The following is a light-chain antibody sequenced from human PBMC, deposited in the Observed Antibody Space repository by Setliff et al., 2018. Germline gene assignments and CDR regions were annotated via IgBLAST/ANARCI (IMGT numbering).Light chain of an antibody. CDR2: EVS. CDR1: NSDVGGYSY. J-gene: IGLJ1*01. CDR3: SSYAGSYTSLYV. V-gene: IGLV2-8*01. Sequence: QSALTQPPSASGSPGQSVTISCTGTNSDVGGYSYVSWYQQRPGKAPKLLIYEVSKRPSGVPDRFSGSKSGNTASLTVSGLQAEDEADYYCSSYAGSYTSLYVFGTGTKVTVL.